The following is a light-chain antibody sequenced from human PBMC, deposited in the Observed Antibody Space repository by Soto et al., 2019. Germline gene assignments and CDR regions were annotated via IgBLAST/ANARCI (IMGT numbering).Light chain of an antibody. Sequence: EIVLTQSPGTLSLSPGERATLSCRASQSVSSSYLAWYQQTPGQAPRLLIYGASSRATGIPDRFSGSGSGTDSTLTISRLEPEDFAVYYCHLYGSSPPRTFGQGTELEI. V-gene: IGKV3-20*01. CDR1: QSVSSSY. J-gene: IGKJ2*01. CDR3: HLYGSSPPRT. CDR2: GAS.